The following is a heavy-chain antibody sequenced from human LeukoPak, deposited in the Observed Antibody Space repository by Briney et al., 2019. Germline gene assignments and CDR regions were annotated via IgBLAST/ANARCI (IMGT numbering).Heavy chain of an antibody. CDR3: VRHRQWLLFPDY. D-gene: IGHD6-19*01. Sequence: SETLALTRAVSGDSLSINYNWGWIGQPPGKGLEGIGSIFDSGATYYSPSLKSRVTISVDTSKNQFSLKLSSMTAADTAVYYCVRHRQWLLFPDYWGQGTLVTVSS. V-gene: IGHV4-39*01. CDR1: GDSLSINYN. J-gene: IGHJ4*02. CDR2: IFDSGAT.